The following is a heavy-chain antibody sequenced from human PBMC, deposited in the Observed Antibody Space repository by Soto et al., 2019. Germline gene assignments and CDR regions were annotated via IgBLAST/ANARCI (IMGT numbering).Heavy chain of an antibody. Sequence: PSETLSLTCTVSGGSISSYYWSWIRQPPGKGLEWIGYIYYSGSTNYNPSLKSRVTISVDTSKNQFSLKLSSVTAADTAVYYCARHRYCSSTSCYWFDPWSQGTLVTVSS. J-gene: IGHJ5*02. D-gene: IGHD2-2*01. CDR1: GGSISSYY. V-gene: IGHV4-59*08. CDR2: IYYSGST. CDR3: ARHRYCSSTSCYWFDP.